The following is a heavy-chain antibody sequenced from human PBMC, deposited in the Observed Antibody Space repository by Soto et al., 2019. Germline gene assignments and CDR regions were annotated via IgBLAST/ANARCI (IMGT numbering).Heavy chain of an antibody. J-gene: IGHJ4*02. CDR1: GFTFSSYA. Sequence: PGGSLRLSCAASGFTFSSYAMSWVRQAPGKGLEWVSAISGSGGSTYYADSVKGRVTISRDNSKNTLYLQMNSLRAEDTAVYYCARCPEKNYYAFYYFDYWGQGTLVTVSS. V-gene: IGHV3-23*01. CDR3: ARCPEKNYYAFYYFDY. D-gene: IGHD3-22*01. CDR2: ISGSGGST.